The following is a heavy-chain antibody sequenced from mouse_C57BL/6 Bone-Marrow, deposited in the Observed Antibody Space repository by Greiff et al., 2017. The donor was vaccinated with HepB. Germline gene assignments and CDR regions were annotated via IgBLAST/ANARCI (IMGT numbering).Heavy chain of an antibody. CDR3: ARSSPMVTSPNYYAMDY. V-gene: IGHV2-9-1*01. Sequence: VMLVESGPGLVAPSQSLSITCTVSGFSLTSYAISWVRQPPGKGLEWLGVIWTGGGTNYNSALKSRLSISKDNSKSQVFLKMNSLQTDDTARYYCARSSPMVTSPNYYAMDYWGQGTSVTVSS. J-gene: IGHJ4*01. CDR1: GFSLTSYA. CDR2: IWTGGGT. D-gene: IGHD2-1*01.